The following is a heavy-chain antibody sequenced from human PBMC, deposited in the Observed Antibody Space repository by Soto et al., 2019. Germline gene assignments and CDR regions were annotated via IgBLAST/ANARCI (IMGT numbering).Heavy chain of an antibody. CDR2: ISGSGGVT. D-gene: IGHD6-19*01. J-gene: IGHJ3*01. V-gene: IGHV3-23*01. Sequence: EXQLLESGGGXXXXGGXXXXXCXASXXXXXXXAMSXXXXGPGKGLEWVTLISGSGGVTDYADSVKGRFTVSRDNSKNTMYLELNSLTAGDTAIYYCAKIHSGSSEDAFDVWGQGTVVTVSS. CDR1: XXXXXXXA. CDR3: AKIHSGSSEDAFDV.